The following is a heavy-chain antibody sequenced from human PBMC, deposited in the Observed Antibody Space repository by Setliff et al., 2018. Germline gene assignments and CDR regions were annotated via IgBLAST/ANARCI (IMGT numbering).Heavy chain of an antibody. CDR1: GFYISGGYC. Sequence: SETLSLTCTVSGFYISGGYCWGWIRQSPGKGLEWIASIFHLGNAYYNPSLKSRVTMSVDTSKNQFSLRLTSVTAADTAVYYCVRQGADTGSNYDKYFRHWSQGTLVTVSS. CDR3: VRQGADTGSNYDKYFRH. J-gene: IGHJ1*01. V-gene: IGHV4-38-2*02. D-gene: IGHD1-26*01. CDR2: IFHLGNA.